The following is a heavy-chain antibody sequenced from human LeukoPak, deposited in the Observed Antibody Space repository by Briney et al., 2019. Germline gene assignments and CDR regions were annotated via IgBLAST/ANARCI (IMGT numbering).Heavy chain of an antibody. CDR3: ARGPGAVVPAAIRRGYFDL. V-gene: IGHV4-34*01. CDR1: GGSFSGYY. CDR2: INHSGST. D-gene: IGHD2-2*01. Sequence: PSETPSLTCAVYGGSFSGYYWSWIRQPPGKGLEWIGEINHSGSTNYNPSLKSRVTISVDTSKNQFSLKLSSVTAADTAVYYCARGPGAVVPAAIRRGYFDLWGRGTLVTVSS. J-gene: IGHJ2*01.